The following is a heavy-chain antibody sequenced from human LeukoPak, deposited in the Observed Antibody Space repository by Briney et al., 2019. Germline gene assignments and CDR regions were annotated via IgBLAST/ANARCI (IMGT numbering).Heavy chain of an antibody. D-gene: IGHD2-2*01. CDR3: ATRPAATIPGNWFDP. CDR1: GGSFSGYY. V-gene: IGHV4-34*01. J-gene: IGHJ5*02. Sequence: SETLSLTCAVYGGSFSGYYWKWIRQPPGKGLEWIGEINHSGSTSYNPSLKSQVTISVDTSKKQFSLKLSSVTAADTAVYYCATRPAATIPGNWFDPWGQGTLVTVSS. CDR2: INHSGST.